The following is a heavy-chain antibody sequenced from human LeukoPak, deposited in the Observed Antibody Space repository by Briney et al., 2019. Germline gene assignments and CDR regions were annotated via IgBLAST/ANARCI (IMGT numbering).Heavy chain of an antibody. D-gene: IGHD6-19*01. V-gene: IGHV1-69*13. CDR1: GGTFSSYA. Sequence: SVKVSCKASGGTFSSYAISWVRQAPGQGLEWMGGIIPIFGTANYAQKFQGRVTIIADESTSTAYMELSSLRSEDTAVYYCARGSSGWYNWFDPWGQGTLVTVSS. CDR3: ARGSSGWYNWFDP. CDR2: IIPIFGTA. J-gene: IGHJ5*02.